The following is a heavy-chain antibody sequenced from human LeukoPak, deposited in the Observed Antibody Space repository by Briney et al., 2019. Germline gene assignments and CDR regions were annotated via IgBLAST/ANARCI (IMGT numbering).Heavy chain of an antibody. V-gene: IGHV3-48*01. CDR1: GFTFNNYS. CDR3: ARGSSEGFDY. Sequence: GGSLRLSCVVSGFTFNNYSMNWVRQAPGKGLEWVSYIHSNTDTVYYADSVKGRFTISRDNARNSLFLQMNSLRAEDTAVYYCARGSSEGFDYWGQGTLVTVSS. D-gene: IGHD6-13*01. CDR2: IHSNTDTV. J-gene: IGHJ4*02.